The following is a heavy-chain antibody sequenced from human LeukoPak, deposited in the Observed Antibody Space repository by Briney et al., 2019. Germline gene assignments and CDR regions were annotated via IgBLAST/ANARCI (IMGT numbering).Heavy chain of an antibody. CDR1: GYTFTSYD. Sequence: SVKVSCEASGYTFTSYDINWVGQATGQGLEWMGWMNPNSGNTGYAQKFQGRVTMTRNTTISTAYMELSSLRSEDTAVYYCARVEYSSSSHYYDYMDVWGKGTTVTVSS. V-gene: IGHV1-8*01. CDR2: MNPNSGNT. CDR3: ARVEYSSSSHYYDYMDV. D-gene: IGHD6-6*01. J-gene: IGHJ6*03.